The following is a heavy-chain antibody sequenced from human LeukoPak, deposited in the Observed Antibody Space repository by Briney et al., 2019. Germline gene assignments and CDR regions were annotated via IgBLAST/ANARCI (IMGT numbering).Heavy chain of an antibody. J-gene: IGHJ4*02. V-gene: IGHV4-34*01. CDR1: GGSFSGYY. CDR2: INHSGST. CDR3: ASVSGWYDY. D-gene: IGHD6-19*01. Sequence: SETLSLTCAVYGGSFSGYYWSWIRQPPGKGLEWIGEINHSGSTNYNPSLKSRVAISVDTSKNQFSLKLSSVTAADTAVYYCASVSGWYDYWGQGTLVTVSS.